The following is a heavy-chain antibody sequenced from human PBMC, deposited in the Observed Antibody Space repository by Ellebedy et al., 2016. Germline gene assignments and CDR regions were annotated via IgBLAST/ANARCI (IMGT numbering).Heavy chain of an antibody. Sequence: GESLKISCAASGFPFSAYAMSWVRQAPGQGLEWVAAISGSGGSTYYADSVKGRITISRDIPKNTVYLQMNRLRAEDTAVYYCRQGHYANYWGQGTLVTVSS. V-gene: IGHV3-23*01. CDR2: ISGSGGST. J-gene: IGHJ4*02. CDR3: RQGHYANY. CDR1: GFPFSAYA. D-gene: IGHD4-17*01.